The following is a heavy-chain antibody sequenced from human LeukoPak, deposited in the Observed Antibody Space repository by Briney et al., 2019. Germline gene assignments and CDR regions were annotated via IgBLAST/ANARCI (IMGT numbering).Heavy chain of an antibody. CDR3: ASLGYCSSTSCLALDY. J-gene: IGHJ4*02. D-gene: IGHD2-2*01. CDR2: IYYSGST. V-gene: IGHV4-59*01. Sequence: SETLSLTCTVSGGSISSYYWSWIRQPPGKGLEWIGYIYYSGSTNYNPSLKSRVTISVDTSKKQFSLKLSSVTAADTAVYYCASLGYCSSTSCLALDYWGQGTLVTVSS. CDR1: GGSISSYY.